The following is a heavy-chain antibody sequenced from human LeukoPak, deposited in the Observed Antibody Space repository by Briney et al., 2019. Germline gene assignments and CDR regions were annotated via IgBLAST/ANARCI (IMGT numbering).Heavy chain of an antibody. J-gene: IGHJ4*02. V-gene: IGHV3-33*06. Sequence: PGRSLRLSCAASGFTFSSYGMHWVRQAPGKGLEWVAVIWYDGSNKYYADSVKGRFTISRDNSKNTLYLQMNSLRAEDTAVYYCAKDRNYYDSSGYFDCWGQGTLVTVSS. CDR3: AKDRNYYDSSGYFDC. CDR1: GFTFSSYG. D-gene: IGHD3-22*01. CDR2: IWYDGSNK.